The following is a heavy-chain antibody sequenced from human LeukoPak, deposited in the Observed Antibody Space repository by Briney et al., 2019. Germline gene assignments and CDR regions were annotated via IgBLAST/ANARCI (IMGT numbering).Heavy chain of an antibody. Sequence: GGSLRLSCAVSGFTFSDHYMSWFRQAPGKGLAWVSYITTIGTTIYYADSVRGRFPISRDNAKNSLYLQMNSLRAEDTAVYYCARGSLRTGELYAFDYWGQGTLVTVSS. V-gene: IGHV3-11*04. D-gene: IGHD3-10*01. CDR1: GFTFSDHY. J-gene: IGHJ4*02. CDR2: ITTIGTTI. CDR3: ARGSLRTGELYAFDY.